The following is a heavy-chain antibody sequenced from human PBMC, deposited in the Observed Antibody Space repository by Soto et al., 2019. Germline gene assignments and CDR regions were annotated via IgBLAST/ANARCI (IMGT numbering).Heavy chain of an antibody. Sequence: SETLSLTCTVSGGSVSSGSYYWSWIRQPPGKGLEWIGYIYYSGSTNYNPSLKSRVTISVDTSKNQFSLKLSSVTAADTAVYYCARGYLYRMRQTGGFSPDPRSGGMDVWGQGTTVTVSS. CDR3: ARGYLYRMRQTGGFSPDPRSGGMDV. CDR2: IYYSGST. V-gene: IGHV4-61*01. D-gene: IGHD1-1*01. J-gene: IGHJ6*02. CDR1: GGSVSSGSYY.